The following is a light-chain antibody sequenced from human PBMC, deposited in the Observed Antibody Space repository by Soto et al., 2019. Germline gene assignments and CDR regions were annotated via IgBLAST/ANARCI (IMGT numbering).Light chain of an antibody. J-gene: IGKJ5*01. CDR2: GAS. CDR3: QQRNIWPPVT. CDR1: QNVGIN. V-gene: IGKV3-15*01. Sequence: EILLTQSPATLSVSPGERATLSCRASQNVGINLAWYQQKPGQAPRLLMYGASSRASGIPARFSGSGPGTDFTLTISSLEPEDFAVYYCQQRNIWPPVTFGQGTRLEIK.